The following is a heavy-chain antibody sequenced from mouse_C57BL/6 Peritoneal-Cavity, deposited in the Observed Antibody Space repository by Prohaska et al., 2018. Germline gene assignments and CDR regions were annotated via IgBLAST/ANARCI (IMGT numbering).Heavy chain of an antibody. Sequence: QVQLQQPGAELVKPGASVKLSCKASGYTFTSYLMHWVKQRPGQGLEWIGMIHPNSGSTNYNEKFKSKATLTVDKSSSTAYMQLSSLTSEDSAVYYCAREAGTAYAMDYWGQGTSVTVSS. D-gene: IGHD4-1*01. V-gene: IGHV1-64*01. CDR3: AREAGTAYAMDY. J-gene: IGHJ4*01. CDR1: GYTFTSYL. CDR2: IHPNSGST.